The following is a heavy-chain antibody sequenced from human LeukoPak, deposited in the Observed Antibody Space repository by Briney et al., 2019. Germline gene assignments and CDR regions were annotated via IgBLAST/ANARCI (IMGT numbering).Heavy chain of an antibody. CDR2: ISYDGRNK. D-gene: IGHD2-2*01. CDR1: GFTFSSYA. CDR3: ARQSGSCSSTSCHGSEFDN. J-gene: IGHJ4*02. Sequence: GGSLRLSCAASGFTFSSYAMRWVRQAPGKGLEWVAVISYDGRNKYYADSVKGRFTISRDNSKNTLYLQMNSLRAEDTAVYYCARQSGSCSSTSCHGSEFDNWGQGTLVTVSS. V-gene: IGHV3-30*04.